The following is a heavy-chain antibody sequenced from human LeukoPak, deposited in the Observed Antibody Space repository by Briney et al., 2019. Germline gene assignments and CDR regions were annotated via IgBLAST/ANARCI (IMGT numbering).Heavy chain of an antibody. D-gene: IGHD5-18*01. J-gene: IGHJ6*03. CDR2: IYSSGST. Sequence: SETLSLTCTVSGGSISSGSYYWSWIRQPAGKGLEWIGRIYSSGSTNYNPSLKSRVAISVDTSKNQFSLKLSSVTAADTAVYYCVRDSPGRYSYGYNYYYYMDVWGKGTTVTISS. V-gene: IGHV4-61*02. CDR3: VRDSPGRYSYGYNYYYYMDV. CDR1: GGSISSGSYY.